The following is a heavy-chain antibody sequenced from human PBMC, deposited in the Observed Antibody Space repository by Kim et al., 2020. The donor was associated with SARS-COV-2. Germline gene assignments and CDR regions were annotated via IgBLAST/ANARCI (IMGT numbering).Heavy chain of an antibody. V-gene: IGHV7-4-1*02. D-gene: IGHD3-10*01. Sequence: ASVKVSCKASGYTFTTFAMCWLRQAPGQGLEWMGWINTNTGNPSYVQAFTGRFVFSVDTSVTTAYLEISNLKVEDTAVYYCARYVYVSGSFPLNYWGQGTLVIVSS. J-gene: IGHJ4*02. CDR1: GYTFTTFA. CDR3: ARYVYVSGSFPLNY. CDR2: INTNTGNP.